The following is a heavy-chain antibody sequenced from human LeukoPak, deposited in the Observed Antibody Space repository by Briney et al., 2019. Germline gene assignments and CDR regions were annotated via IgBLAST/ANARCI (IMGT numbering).Heavy chain of an antibody. J-gene: IGHJ4*02. CDR1: GGSISSNSYY. CDR3: AAYYSGSYFFDY. CDR2: MYYSGST. Sequence: SETLSLACTVSGGSISSNSYYWGWIRQPPGKGLEWIGSMYYSGSTYYNPSLKSRVTISVDTSKNQFSLKLSSVTAADTAVYYCAAYYSGSYFFDYWGQGTLVTVSS. V-gene: IGHV4-39*07. D-gene: IGHD1-26*01.